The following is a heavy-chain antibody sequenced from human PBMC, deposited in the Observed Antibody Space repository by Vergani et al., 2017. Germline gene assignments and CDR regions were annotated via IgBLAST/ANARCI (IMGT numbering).Heavy chain of an antibody. CDR2: IYHSGST. D-gene: IGHD2/OR15-2a*01. V-gene: IGHV4-4*01. CDR3: ARDRIVDPAFDL. CDR1: GGSISSSNW. J-gene: IGHJ3*01. Sequence: QVQLQESGPGLVKPPGTLSLTCAVSGGSISSSNWWSWVRQPPGKGLEWIGEIYHSGSTNYNPSLSSRVTLSVDTSKNQVSLRLRSVTAADTAMYFCARDRIVDPAFDLWGQGTQVTVSS.